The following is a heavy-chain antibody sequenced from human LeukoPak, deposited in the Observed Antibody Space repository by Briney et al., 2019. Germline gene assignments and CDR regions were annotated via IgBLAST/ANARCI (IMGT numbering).Heavy chain of an antibody. CDR2: ISSSGSTI. V-gene: IGHV3-11*01. CDR1: GFTFSDYY. CDR3: ARDPGSGYEEHFDY. D-gene: IGHD5-12*01. J-gene: IGHJ4*02. Sequence: GGSLRLSCAASGFTFSDYYMSWIRQAPGKGLEWVSYISSSGSTIYYTDSVKGRFTISRDNAKDSLYLQMNSLRAEDTAVYYCARDPGSGYEEHFDYWGQGTLVTVSS.